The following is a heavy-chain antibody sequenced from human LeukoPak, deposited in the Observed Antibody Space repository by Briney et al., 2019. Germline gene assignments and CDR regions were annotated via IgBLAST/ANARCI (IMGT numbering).Heavy chain of an antibody. CDR1: GGSFSGYY. CDR2: IKQDGSEK. Sequence: PSETLSLTCAVYGGSFSGYYWSWVRQAPGKGLEWVANIKQDGSEKYYVDSVKGRFTISRDNDKNSLFLQMTSLRAEDTAVYYCARVGGRYSPLGYWGQGTLVTVSS. V-gene: IGHV3-7*01. J-gene: IGHJ4*02. D-gene: IGHD3-16*02. CDR3: ARVGGRYSPLGY.